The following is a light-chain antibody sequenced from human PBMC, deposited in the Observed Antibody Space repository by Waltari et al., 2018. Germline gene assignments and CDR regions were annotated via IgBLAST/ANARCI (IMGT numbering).Light chain of an antibody. CDR1: QSVRSN. Sequence: EIVMTHSPATLSVSPGERATLSCRASQSVRSNLAWYQQKPGQAPRPLIYGASTRITGSPARFSGSGSGTEFTLTITSLRSEDFAVYYCQQYDNWPPYTFGQGTKLEIK. CDR3: QQYDNWPPYT. J-gene: IGKJ2*01. CDR2: GAS. V-gene: IGKV3-15*01.